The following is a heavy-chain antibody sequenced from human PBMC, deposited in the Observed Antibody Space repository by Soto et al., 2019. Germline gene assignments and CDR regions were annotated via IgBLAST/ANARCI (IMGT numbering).Heavy chain of an antibody. Sequence: QLQLQESGSGLVKPSQTLSLTCAVSGGSISSGGYSWSWIRQPPGKGLEWIGYIYHSGSTYYNPYFKIRVTISVDRSKKQFYLKRRSVTAADTAVYYCARGQVVAAHHWGQGTLVTVSS. J-gene: IGHJ5*02. D-gene: IGHD2-15*01. CDR1: GGSISSGGYS. CDR3: ARGQVVAAHH. V-gene: IGHV4-30-2*01. CDR2: IYHSGST.